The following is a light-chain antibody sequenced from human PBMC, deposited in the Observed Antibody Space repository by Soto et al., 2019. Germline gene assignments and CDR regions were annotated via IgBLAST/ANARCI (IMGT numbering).Light chain of an antibody. CDR3: QQYYTYWHM. CDR2: DAS. J-gene: IGKJ1*01. Sequence: DIQMTQAPSTLSASVGDRGIITCRASQSISDYLAWYQQKPGKAPKLLIYDASNLESGVPSTFSGSGSGTEFTLTISSLQPDDFATYYCQQYYTYWHMFGQGTKVDIK. V-gene: IGKV1-5*01. CDR1: QSISDY.